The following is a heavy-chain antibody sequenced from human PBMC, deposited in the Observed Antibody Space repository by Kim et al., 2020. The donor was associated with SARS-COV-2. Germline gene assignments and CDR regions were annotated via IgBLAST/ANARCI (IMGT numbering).Heavy chain of an antibody. Sequence: YYDPSLKSRVTISVDTSKNQFSLKLSSGTAADTAVYYCAGLPPYFYWFDPWGQGTLVTVSS. V-gene: IGHV4-39*01. D-gene: IGHD3-9*01. CDR3: AGLPPYFYWFDP. J-gene: IGHJ5*02.